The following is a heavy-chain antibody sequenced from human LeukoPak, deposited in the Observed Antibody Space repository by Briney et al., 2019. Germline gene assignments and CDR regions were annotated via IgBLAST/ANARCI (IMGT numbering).Heavy chain of an antibody. CDR1: GFTFSNAW. CDR2: IKSKTDGGTT. V-gene: IGHV3-15*01. Sequence: GGSLRLSCAASGFTFSNAWMSWFRQAPGKGLEWVGRIKSKTDGGTTDYAAPVKGRFTISRDDSKNTLYLQMNSLKTEDTAVYYCTTDFDGDYFDYWGQGTLVTVSS. CDR3: TTDFDGDYFDY. J-gene: IGHJ4*02. D-gene: IGHD3-9*01.